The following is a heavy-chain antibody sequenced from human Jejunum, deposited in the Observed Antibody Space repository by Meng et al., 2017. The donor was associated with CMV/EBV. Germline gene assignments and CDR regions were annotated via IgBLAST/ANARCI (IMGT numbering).Heavy chain of an antibody. D-gene: IGHD3-3*01. CDR1: KFAFNIYR. Sequence: SCAASKFAFNIYRMNWVRQAPGTGLEWVSRIRSSNRYIYYADSMKGRFTMSRDNAKNSLCLLMNSLRPEDTAVYYCARGSGFLIDAWGQGTLVTVSS. CDR2: IRSSNRYI. V-gene: IGHV3-21*01. J-gene: IGHJ5*02. CDR3: ARGSGFLIDA.